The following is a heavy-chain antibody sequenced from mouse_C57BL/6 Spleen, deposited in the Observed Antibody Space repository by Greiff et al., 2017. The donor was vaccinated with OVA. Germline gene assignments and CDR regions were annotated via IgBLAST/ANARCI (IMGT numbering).Heavy chain of an antibody. Sequence: EVKLQASGAALVQPKGSLKLSCAASGFTFNTYAMHWVRQAPGKGLEWVARIRSKSSNYATYYADSVKDRFTISRDDSPRMIYLQMNNLKTEDTAMYYCVREGDYDGVDYWGQGTTLTVSS. V-gene: IGHV10-3*01. CDR2: IRSKSSNYAT. CDR1: GFTFNTYA. J-gene: IGHJ2*01. CDR3: VREGDYDGVDY. D-gene: IGHD2-4*01.